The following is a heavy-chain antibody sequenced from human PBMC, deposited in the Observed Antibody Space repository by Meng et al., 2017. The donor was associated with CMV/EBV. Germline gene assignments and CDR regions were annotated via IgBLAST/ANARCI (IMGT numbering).Heavy chain of an antibody. J-gene: IGHJ5*02. CDR2: IYHSGST. V-gene: IGHV4-38-2*02. D-gene: IGHD3-3*01. CDR1: GYSISSGYY. CDR3: ARDTRSLAIFGVVTA. Sequence: SETLSLTCTVSGYSISSGYYWGWIRQPPGKGLEWIGSIYHSGSTYYNPSLKSRVTISVDTSKNQFSLKLSPVTAADTAVYYCARDTRSLAIFGVVTAWGQGTLVTVSS.